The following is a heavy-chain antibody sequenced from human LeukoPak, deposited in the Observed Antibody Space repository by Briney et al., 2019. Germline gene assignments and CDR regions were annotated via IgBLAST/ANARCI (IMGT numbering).Heavy chain of an antibody. CDR2: IWYDGSNK. D-gene: IGHD6-13*01. CDR3: ARRGGYSSSWYTDY. J-gene: IGHJ4*02. V-gene: IGHV3-33*01. Sequence: PGRSLRLSCAASGFTFSSYGMHWVRQAPGKGLEWVAVIWYDGSNKYYADSVKGRFTISRDNSKNTLYLQMNSLRAEDTAVYYCARRGGYSSSWYTDYWGQGTLVTVSS. CDR1: GFTFSSYG.